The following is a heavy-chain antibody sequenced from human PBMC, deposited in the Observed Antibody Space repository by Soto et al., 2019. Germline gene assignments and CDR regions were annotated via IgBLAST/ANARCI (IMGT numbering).Heavy chain of an antibody. CDR3: ASTFALGSAYYYYMDV. CDR2: IIPILGIA. J-gene: IGHJ6*03. V-gene: IGHV1-69*02. D-gene: IGHD3-10*01. CDR1: GGTFSSYT. Sequence: SVKVSCKASGGTFSSYTISWVRQAPGQGLEWMGRIIPILGIANYAQKFQGRVTITADKSTSTAYMELSSLRSEDTAVYYCASTFALGSAYYYYMDVWGKGTTVTVSS.